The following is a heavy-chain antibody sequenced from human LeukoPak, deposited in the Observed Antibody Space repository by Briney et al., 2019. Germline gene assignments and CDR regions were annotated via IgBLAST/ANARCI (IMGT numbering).Heavy chain of an antibody. J-gene: IGHJ5*02. V-gene: IGHV3-53*01. CDR3: ARDQVPYYDILTGYSWNWFDP. D-gene: IGHD3-9*01. CDR1: GFTVSSNY. CDR2: IYSGGST. Sequence: GGPLRLSCAASGFTVSSNYMNWVRQAPGKGLEWVSVIYSGGSTYYADSVKGRFTISRDNSKNTLYLQMNSLRAEDTAVYYCARDQVPYYDILTGYSWNWFDPWGQGTLVTVSS.